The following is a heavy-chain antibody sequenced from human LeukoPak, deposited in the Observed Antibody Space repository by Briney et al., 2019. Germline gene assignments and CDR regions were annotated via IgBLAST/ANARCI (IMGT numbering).Heavy chain of an antibody. V-gene: IGHV3-23*01. Sequence: GGSLRLSCAASGFTFSSYGMSWVRQAPGKGLEWVSAISGSGGSTYYADSVKGRFTISRDNSTNTLYLQMNNLRAEDTAVYFCARFSEVYYYVDVWGTGTTVTVSS. CDR2: ISGSGGST. CDR3: ARFSEVYYYVDV. CDR1: GFTFSSYG. J-gene: IGHJ6*03. D-gene: IGHD3-3*01.